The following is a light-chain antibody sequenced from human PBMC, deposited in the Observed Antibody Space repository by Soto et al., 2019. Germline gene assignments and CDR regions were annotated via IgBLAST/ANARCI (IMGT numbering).Light chain of an antibody. CDR1: QSVSSN. V-gene: IGKV3-15*01. Sequence: EIVLTQSPGTLSLSPGERATLSCRASQSVSSNLAWYQQKPGQAPRLLIYGASTRATGIPARFSGSGSGTEFTLTISSLQSEDFAVYFCQQYSALPMTFGQGTRLEI. CDR3: QQYSALPMT. J-gene: IGKJ5*01. CDR2: GAS.